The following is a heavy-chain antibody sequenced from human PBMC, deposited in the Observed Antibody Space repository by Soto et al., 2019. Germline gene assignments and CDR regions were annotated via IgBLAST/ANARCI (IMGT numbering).Heavy chain of an antibody. D-gene: IGHD1-1*01. CDR2: ISWDSGTI. Sequence: LRLSCAASGFTFDSCGMHWVRQAPGKGLEWVSGISWDSGTIGYADSVKGRFTISRDDAKNSLYLQMNSLRREDTALYYCVQGRYPTMATPLDHWGQGTLVTVSS. CDR3: VQGRYPTMATPLDH. CDR1: GFTFDSCG. J-gene: IGHJ5*02. V-gene: IGHV3-9*01.